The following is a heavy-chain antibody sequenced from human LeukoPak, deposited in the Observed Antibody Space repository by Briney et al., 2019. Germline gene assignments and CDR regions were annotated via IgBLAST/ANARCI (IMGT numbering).Heavy chain of an antibody. Sequence: GAPVKVSCKASGYTFTSYGISWVRQAPGQGLEWMGWISAYSGNTNYAQKLQGRVTMTTDTSTSTAYMELRSLRSDDTAVYYCAREEDVVPAAIRSDYWGQGTLVTVSS. J-gene: IGHJ4*02. D-gene: IGHD2-2*02. CDR1: GYTFTSYG. CDR2: ISAYSGNT. V-gene: IGHV1-18*01. CDR3: AREEDVVPAAIRSDY.